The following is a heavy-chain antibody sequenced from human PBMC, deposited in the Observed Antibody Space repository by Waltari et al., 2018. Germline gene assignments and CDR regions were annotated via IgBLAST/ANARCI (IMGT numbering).Heavy chain of an antibody. CDR1: GGTFSSYA. CDR2: IIPIFGTA. V-gene: IGHV1-69*01. J-gene: IGHJ6*03. CDR3: ARGLFVVPAAIHYMDV. D-gene: IGHD2-2*01. Sequence: QVQLVQSGAEVKKPGSSVKVSCKASGGTFSSYAISWVRQAPGQGLEWMGVIIPIFGTANYAQKFQGRVTITADESTSTAYMELSSLRSEDTAVYYCARGLFVVPAAIHYMDVWGKGTTVTVSS.